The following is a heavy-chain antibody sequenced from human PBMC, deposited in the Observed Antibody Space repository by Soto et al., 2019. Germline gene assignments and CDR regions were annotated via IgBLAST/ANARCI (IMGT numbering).Heavy chain of an antibody. CDR3: ARGVKYSGTYYAAFDI. Sequence: GGSLRLSCAASGFTFSSYWIHWVRQAPGKGLVWVSRINSDGSTTTYADSVKGRFTISRDNAKNTLFLQMNSLRAEDTAVYYFARGVKYSGTYYAAFDIWGQGTMVTVSS. D-gene: IGHD1-26*01. V-gene: IGHV3-74*01. J-gene: IGHJ3*02. CDR1: GFTFSSYW. CDR2: INSDGSTT.